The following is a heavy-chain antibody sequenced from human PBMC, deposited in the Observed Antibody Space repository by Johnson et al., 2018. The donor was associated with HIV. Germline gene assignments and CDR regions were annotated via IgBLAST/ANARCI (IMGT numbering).Heavy chain of an antibody. CDR3: ARDGVESGGKGAFDI. J-gene: IGHJ3*02. V-gene: IGHV3-23*04. D-gene: IGHD4-23*01. Sequence: VQLVESGGGVVQPGRSLRLSCAASGFTVSSYYMSWVRQAPGNGLEWVAAICGSGGSTYYADSVKGRFTISRENATNSLYLQMNSLRAEDTALYYCARDGVESGGKGAFDIWGQGTMVTVSS. CDR2: ICGSGGST. CDR1: GFTVSSYY.